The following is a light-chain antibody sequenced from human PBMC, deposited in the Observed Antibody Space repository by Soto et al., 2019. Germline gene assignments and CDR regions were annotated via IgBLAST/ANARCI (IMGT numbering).Light chain of an antibody. CDR3: QKSHA. CDR2: DAS. V-gene: IGKV1-39*01. J-gene: IGKJ2*01. Sequence: DIQMTQSPSSLSASVGDRVTITCRASQRIDTSLNWYQQRPGRAPQLLISDASSLQTGVPSRFSGSGSGTDFALIISSLQPEDFGTYYCQKSHAFGQGTKLEIK. CDR1: QRIDTS.